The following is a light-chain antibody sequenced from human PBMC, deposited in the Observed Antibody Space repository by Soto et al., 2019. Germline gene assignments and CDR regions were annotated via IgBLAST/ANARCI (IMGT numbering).Light chain of an antibody. V-gene: IGLV1-44*01. CDR1: SSNIEKNS. CDR3: SVWDDSLDGRV. J-gene: IGLJ3*02. CDR2: RNN. Sequence: QAVVTQPPSASGTPGQRVTISCSGRSSNIEKNSVNWYQQFPGTAPKLLIYRNNQRPSGVPDRFSGSKSGTSASLAISGLRSEDEADYCCSVWDDSLDGRVFGGGTKVTVL.